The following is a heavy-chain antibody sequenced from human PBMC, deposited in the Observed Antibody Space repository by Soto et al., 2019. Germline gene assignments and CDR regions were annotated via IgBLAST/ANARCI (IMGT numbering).Heavy chain of an antibody. V-gene: IGHV1-8*01. CDR2: MNPNTGET. Sequence: QVQLVQSGAEVKKPGASVKVSCKASGYTITTYNINWVRQAPGQGLEWMGWMNPNTGETGSTEKFEGRVSMTRDIHEATAYMELSSRTSDDAGVYYCARQGSQYGSGNYLHWGQGTLVTVSS. D-gene: IGHD3-10*01. J-gene: IGHJ4*02. CDR3: ARQGSQYGSGNYLH. CDR1: GYTITTYN.